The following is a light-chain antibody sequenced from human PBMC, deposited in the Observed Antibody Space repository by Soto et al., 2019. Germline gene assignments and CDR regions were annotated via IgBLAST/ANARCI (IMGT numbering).Light chain of an antibody. Sequence: DIVLTQSPGTLYLSPGERANLSFRVSQSVSSGYLAWYQQRPGQAPRLLIYGASTRATDVPARFSAGGSETEFTLTISSLQSEDFAVYYCQQYDNWPRTFGQGTKVDI. CDR3: QQYDNWPRT. J-gene: IGKJ1*01. CDR1: QSVSSGY. CDR2: GAS. V-gene: IGKV3-15*01.